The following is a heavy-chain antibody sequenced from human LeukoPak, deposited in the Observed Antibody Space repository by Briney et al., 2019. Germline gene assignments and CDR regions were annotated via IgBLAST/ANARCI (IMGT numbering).Heavy chain of an antibody. CDR1: GFTFSSYS. Sequence: GGSLRLSCAASGFTFSSYSMNWVRQAPGKGLEWVLSISSSSSYIYYADSVKGRFTISRDNAKNSLYLQMNSLRAEDTAVYYCARALASARGVYYYYYGMDAWGQGTTVTVSS. D-gene: IGHD6-6*01. CDR3: ARALASARGVYYYYYGMDA. CDR2: ISSSSSYI. J-gene: IGHJ6*02. V-gene: IGHV3-21*01.